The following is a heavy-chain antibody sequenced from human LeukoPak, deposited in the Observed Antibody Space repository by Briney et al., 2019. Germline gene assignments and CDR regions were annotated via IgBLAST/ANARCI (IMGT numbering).Heavy chain of an antibody. V-gene: IGHV4-34*01. CDR2: INHSGGT. CDR3: ARVGYFWSGYYDQSRYNWFDP. D-gene: IGHD3-3*01. CDR1: GGSFSGYY. J-gene: IGHJ5*02. Sequence: SETLSLTCAVYGGSFSGYYWDRIRQPPGKGLEWIGEINHSGGTNYNPSLKSRVTISIDTSKNQFSLKLSSVTAADTAVYYCARVGYFWSGYYDQSRYNWFDPWGQGTLVTVSS.